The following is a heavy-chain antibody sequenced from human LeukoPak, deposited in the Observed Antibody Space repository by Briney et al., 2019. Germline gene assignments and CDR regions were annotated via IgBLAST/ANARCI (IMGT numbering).Heavy chain of an antibody. D-gene: IGHD5-24*01. CDR1: GFTFSNAW. CDR2: IESKTDGGTT. V-gene: IGHV3-15*04. CDR3: TKGMATMDY. J-gene: IGHJ4*02. Sequence: GGSLRLSCAASGFTFSNAWMNWVRQAPGKGLEWVGRIESKTDGGTTDYAAPVKGRFTISRDDSKNTLYLQMNSLKTEDTAVYYCTKGMATMDYWGQGTLVTVSS.